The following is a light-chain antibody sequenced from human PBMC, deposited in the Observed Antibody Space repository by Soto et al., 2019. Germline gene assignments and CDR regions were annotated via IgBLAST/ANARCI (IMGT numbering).Light chain of an antibody. Sequence: AIQMTQSPSSVSASTGDRVTSCCRATQTIYRYLAWYQQKPGNAPMLLIYDASTVEAGVPSRFSGSGSGTDFTLTISSLQPEDFATYYCQQFSNYPHVFGQGTRLEI. CDR1: QTIYRY. CDR3: QQFSNYPHV. V-gene: IGKV1-8*01. CDR2: DAS. J-gene: IGKJ5*01.